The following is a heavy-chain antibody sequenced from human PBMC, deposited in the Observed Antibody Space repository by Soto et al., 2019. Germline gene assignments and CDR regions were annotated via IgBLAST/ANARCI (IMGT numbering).Heavy chain of an antibody. Sequence: SETLSLTCAVYGGSFSGYYWSWIRQPPGKGLEWIGEINHSGSTNYNPSLKSRVTISVDTSKNQFSLKLSSVTAADTAVYYCARGNGRYCSSTSCFPSRGHYYYYYGMDVWGQGTTVTVSS. V-gene: IGHV4-34*01. CDR3: ARGNGRYCSSTSCFPSRGHYYYYYGMDV. CDR2: INHSGST. D-gene: IGHD2-2*01. J-gene: IGHJ6*02. CDR1: GGSFSGYY.